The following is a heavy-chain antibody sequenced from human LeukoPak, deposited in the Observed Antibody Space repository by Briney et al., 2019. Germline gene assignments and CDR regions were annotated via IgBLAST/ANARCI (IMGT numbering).Heavy chain of an antibody. CDR1: GYRFTDYF. V-gene: IGHV1-2*02. J-gene: IGHJ4*02. CDR3: ATPTERLLPDY. D-gene: IGHD2-15*01. CDR2: INPNSGDT. Sequence: ASVKVSCKASGYRFTDYFMHWVRQAPGQGLEWMGWINPNSGDTDYAQKFQGRDTLTRDASIGTAYMELTRLRSDDTAVYYCATPTERLLPDYWGQGTLVIVSS.